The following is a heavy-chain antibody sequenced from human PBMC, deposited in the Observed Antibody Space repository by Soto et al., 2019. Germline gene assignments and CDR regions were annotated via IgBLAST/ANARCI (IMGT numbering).Heavy chain of an antibody. V-gene: IGHV4-59*08. CDR1: GGSISSYY. CDR2: IYYSGST. Sequence: QVQLQESGPGLVKPSETLSLTCTVSGGSISSYYWSWIRQPPGKGLEWIGYIYYSGSTNYNPSLKIRVTISVDTSKNQFSLKLSSVTAADTAVYYCAGWVVAATRLVNNWFDPWGQGTLVTVSS. J-gene: IGHJ5*02. CDR3: AGWVVAATRLVNNWFDP. D-gene: IGHD2-15*01.